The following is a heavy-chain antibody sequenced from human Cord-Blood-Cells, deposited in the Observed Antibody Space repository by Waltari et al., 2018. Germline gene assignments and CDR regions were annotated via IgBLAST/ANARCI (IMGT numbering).Heavy chain of an antibody. CDR3: ARQGRYCSSTSCHRFGFDI. CDR1: GGSISSSSYY. J-gene: IGHJ3*02. Sequence: QLQLQESGPGLVKPSETLSLTCTVSGGSISSSSYYWGWIRQPPGKGLEWIGSIYYSGSTSYNPSLKSRVTISVDTSKNQFSLKLSSGTAADTAVYYCARQGRYCSSTSCHRFGFDIWGQVTMVTVSS. D-gene: IGHD2-2*01. V-gene: IGHV4-39*01. CDR2: IYYSGST.